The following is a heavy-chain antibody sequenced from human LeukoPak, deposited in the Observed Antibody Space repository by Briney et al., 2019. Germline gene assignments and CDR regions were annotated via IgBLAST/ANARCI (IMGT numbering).Heavy chain of an antibody. Sequence: PSDTLSLTCTVSGGSISSYYWSWIRQPLGKGLEWIGYIYYSGSTNYNPSLKSRVTISVNTSKNQFSLKLSSVTAADTAVYYCAREITISGPPSRDAWAKGTRSPSPQ. J-gene: IGHJ6*04. D-gene: IGHD3-3*01. CDR2: IYYSGST. CDR1: GGSISSYY. CDR3: AREITISGPPSRDA. V-gene: IGHV4-59*01.